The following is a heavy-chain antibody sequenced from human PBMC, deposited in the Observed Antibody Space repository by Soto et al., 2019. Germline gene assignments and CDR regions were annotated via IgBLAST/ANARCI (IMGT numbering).Heavy chain of an antibody. D-gene: IGHD3-10*01. CDR2: ISYDGSNK. CDR3: AKDQLRGVRGVINYYYGMDV. CDR1: GFTFSSYG. J-gene: IGHJ6*02. V-gene: IGHV3-30*18. Sequence: QVQLVESGGGVVQPGRSLRLSCAASGFTFSSYGMHWVRQAPGKGLEWVAVISYDGSNKYYADSVKGRFTISRDNSKNTLYLQMNSLRAEDTAVYYCAKDQLRGVRGVINYYYGMDVLGQGTTVTVSS.